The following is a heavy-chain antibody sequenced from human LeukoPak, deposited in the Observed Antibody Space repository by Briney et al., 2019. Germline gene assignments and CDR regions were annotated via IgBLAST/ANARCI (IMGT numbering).Heavy chain of an antibody. CDR1: GGTFSSYA. CDR3: ARGLNELLVDFDY. CDR2: IIPILGIA. D-gene: IGHD2-8*02. J-gene: IGHJ4*02. Sequence: ASVKVSCTASGGTFSSYAISWVRQAPGQGLEWMARIIPILGIANYAQKFQGRVTITANKYTRPAYIELSSLSEEDTAVYYCARGLNELLVDFDYWGQGTLVTVSS. V-gene: IGHV1-69*04.